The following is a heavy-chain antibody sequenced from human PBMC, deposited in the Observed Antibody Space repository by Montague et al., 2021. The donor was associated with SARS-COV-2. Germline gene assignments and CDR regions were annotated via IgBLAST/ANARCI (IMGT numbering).Heavy chain of an antibody. CDR1: GGSFSGYY. CDR3: ARGRAARSITVFGAVNPAIRYYYYMDV. D-gene: IGHD3-3*01. V-gene: IGHV4-34*01. CDR2: INDSGST. Sequence: SKTLSLTCAVYGGSFSGYYWSWIRQPPGKGLEWIGEINDSGSTYXNPSLKSRVTISVDTSKNQFSLKLSSVTAADTAVYYCARGRAARSITVFGAVNPAIRYYYYMDVWGKGTTVTVSS. J-gene: IGHJ6*03.